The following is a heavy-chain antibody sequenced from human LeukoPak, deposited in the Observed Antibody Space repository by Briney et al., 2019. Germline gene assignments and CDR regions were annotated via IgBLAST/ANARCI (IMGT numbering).Heavy chain of an antibody. Sequence: SETLSLTCAVYGGSFSGYYWSWIRQPPGKGLEWIGEINHSGSTNYNPSLKSRVTISVDTSKNQFSLKLSSVTAADTAVYYCARTYYYGSGDMDVWGKGTTVTISS. J-gene: IGHJ6*03. CDR1: GGSFSGYY. V-gene: IGHV4-34*01. CDR3: ARTYYYGSGDMDV. CDR2: INHSGST. D-gene: IGHD3-10*01.